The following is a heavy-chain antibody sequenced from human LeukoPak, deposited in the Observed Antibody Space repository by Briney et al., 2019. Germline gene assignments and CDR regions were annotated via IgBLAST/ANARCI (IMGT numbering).Heavy chain of an antibody. CDR3: AKDYYGSGSSFDY. V-gene: IGHV3-53*01. CDR2: IYSGGST. D-gene: IGHD3-10*01. J-gene: IGHJ4*02. Sequence: GGSLRLSCAASGFTVSSNYMSWVRQAPGKGLEWVSVIYSGGSTYYADSVKGRFTISRDNSKNTLYLQMNSLRAEDTAVYYCAKDYYGSGSSFDYWGQGTLVTVSS. CDR1: GFTVSSNY.